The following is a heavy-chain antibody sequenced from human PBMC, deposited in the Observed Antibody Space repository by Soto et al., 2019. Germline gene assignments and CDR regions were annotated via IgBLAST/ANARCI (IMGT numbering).Heavy chain of an antibody. CDR1: GFTFSNYN. V-gene: IGHV3-21*01. Sequence: GGSLRLSCVASGFTFSNYNMNWVRQAPGKGLEWVSHISGTSVYIHYADSVKGRFTISRDNAKNSVYLQMDSLRVEDTAVYYCAREGALKPFSSWGQGARVTVSS. J-gene: IGHJ5*02. CDR3: AREGALKPFSS. CDR2: ISGTSVYI.